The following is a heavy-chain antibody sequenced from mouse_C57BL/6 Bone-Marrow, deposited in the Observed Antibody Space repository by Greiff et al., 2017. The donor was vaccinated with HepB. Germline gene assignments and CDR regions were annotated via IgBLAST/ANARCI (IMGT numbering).Heavy chain of an antibody. CDR3: ASVYYDYDVPGCD. Sequence: EVKLVESGGGLVKPGGSLKLSCAASGFTFSSYAMSWVRQTPEKRLEWVATISDGGSYTYYPDNVKGRFTISRDNAKNNLYLQMSHLKSEDTAMYYCASVYYDYDVPGCDWGQGTLVTVSA. CDR2: ISDGGSYT. J-gene: IGHJ3*01. CDR1: GFTFSSYA. V-gene: IGHV5-4*03. D-gene: IGHD2-4*01.